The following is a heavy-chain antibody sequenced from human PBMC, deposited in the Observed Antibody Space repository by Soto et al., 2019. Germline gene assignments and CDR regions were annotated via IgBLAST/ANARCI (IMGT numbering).Heavy chain of an antibody. J-gene: IGHJ4*02. CDR1: GYIFTSYH. CDR3: ARDGAGLADDLDC. V-gene: IGHV1-3*01. D-gene: IGHD1-1*01. CDR2: INVANGNT. Sequence: QVQLVQSGAEVKKPGASVKISCEASGYIFTSYHMHWVRQAPGQRLEWMGMINVANGNTKYPQKFQGRVTITRDTSASAAYMELGSLTSEDTAVYYCARDGAGLADDLDCWGQGTLVTFSS.